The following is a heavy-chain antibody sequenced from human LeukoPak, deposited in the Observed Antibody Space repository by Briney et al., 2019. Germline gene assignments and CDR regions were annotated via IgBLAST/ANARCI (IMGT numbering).Heavy chain of an antibody. CDR1: GFTFSTYE. Sequence: GGSLRLSCAASGFTFSTYEMNWVRQAPGTGLEWVSYISSSGSIIYYADSVKGRFTISRDNAENSLYLQMDSLRAEDTAVYYCARDGYSSSWGWFDPWGQGTLVTVSS. D-gene: IGHD2-2*01. J-gene: IGHJ5*02. V-gene: IGHV3-48*03. CDR3: ARDGYSSSWGWFDP. CDR2: ISSSGSII.